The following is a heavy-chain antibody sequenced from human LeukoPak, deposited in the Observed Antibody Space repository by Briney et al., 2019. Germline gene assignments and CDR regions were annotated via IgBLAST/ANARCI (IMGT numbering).Heavy chain of an antibody. J-gene: IGHJ5*02. D-gene: IGHD2-15*01. Sequence: ASVKVSCKASGYSFTNYDINWVRQATGQGLEWMGWMNPNSGNTGYAQKFQGRVTITRNTSISTAYMELSSLRSEDTAVYYCARGARYCSGGSCYEWFDPWGQGTLVTVSS. CDR2: MNPNSGNT. CDR3: ARGARYCSGGSCYEWFDP. V-gene: IGHV1-8*03. CDR1: GYSFTNYD.